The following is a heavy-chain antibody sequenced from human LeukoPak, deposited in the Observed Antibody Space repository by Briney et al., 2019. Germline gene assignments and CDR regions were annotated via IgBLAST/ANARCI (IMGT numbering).Heavy chain of an antibody. J-gene: IGHJ4*02. V-gene: IGHV4-59*08. CDR1: GGSISSYY. D-gene: IGHD4-17*01. Sequence: SETLSLTCTVSGGSISSYYWSWIRQPPGKGLEWIGYIYYSGSTNYNPSLKSRVTISVDTSKNQFSLKLSSVTAADTAVYYCASSEAGDYSLAYYFDYWGQGTLVTVSS. CDR2: IYYSGST. CDR3: ASSEAGDYSLAYYFDY.